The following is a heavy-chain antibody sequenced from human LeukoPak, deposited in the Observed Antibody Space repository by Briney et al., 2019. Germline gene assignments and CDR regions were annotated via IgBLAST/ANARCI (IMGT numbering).Heavy chain of an antibody. CDR2: ISYDGSNK. J-gene: IGHJ4*02. CDR3: ARGRSSGWYQDVDY. CDR1: GFTFSSYA. V-gene: IGHV3-30*04. D-gene: IGHD6-19*01. Sequence: GRSLRLSCAASGFTFSSYAMHWVRQAPGKGLEWVAVISYDGSNKYFADSVKGRFTISRDNSKNTLYLQMNSLRAEDTAVYYCARGRSSGWYQDVDYWGQGTLVTVSS.